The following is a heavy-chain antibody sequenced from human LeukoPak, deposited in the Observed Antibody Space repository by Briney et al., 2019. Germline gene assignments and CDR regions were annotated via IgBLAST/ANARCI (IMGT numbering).Heavy chain of an antibody. J-gene: IGHJ5*02. CDR1: GGSFSGYY. Sequence: SETLSLTCAVYGGSFSGYYWSWICQPPGKGLEWIGEINHSGSTNYNPSLKSRVTISVDTSKNQFSLKLSSVTAADTAVYYCARETDYSNYSNWFDPWGQGTLVTVSS. CDR2: INHSGST. D-gene: IGHD4-11*01. CDR3: ARETDYSNYSNWFDP. V-gene: IGHV4-34*01.